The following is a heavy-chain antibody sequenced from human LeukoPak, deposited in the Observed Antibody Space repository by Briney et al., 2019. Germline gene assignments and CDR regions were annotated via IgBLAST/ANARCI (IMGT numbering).Heavy chain of an antibody. CDR2: INPNSGGT. CDR3: ARVPMVRGVGNWFDP. D-gene: IGHD3-10*01. Sequence: ASVKVSCKASGYTFTGYYMHWVRQAPGQGLEWMGWINPNSGGTNYALKFQGRVTMTRDTSISTAYMELSRLRSDDTAVYYCARVPMVRGVGNWFDPWGQGTLVTVSS. J-gene: IGHJ5*02. V-gene: IGHV1-2*02. CDR1: GYTFTGYY.